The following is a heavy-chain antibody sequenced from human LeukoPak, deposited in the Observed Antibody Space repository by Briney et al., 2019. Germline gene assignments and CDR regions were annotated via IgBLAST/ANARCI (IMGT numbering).Heavy chain of an antibody. CDR3: ARGSGSYGANWFDP. J-gene: IGHJ5*02. Sequence: SETLSLTCTVSGGSISSGDYYWSWIRQPPGKGLEWIGYIYYSGSTYYNPSLKSRVTISVDTSKNQFSLKLSSVTAADTAVYYCARGSGSYGANWFDPWGQGTLVTVSS. D-gene: IGHD3-10*01. V-gene: IGHV4-30-4*01. CDR2: IYYSGST. CDR1: GGSISSGDYY.